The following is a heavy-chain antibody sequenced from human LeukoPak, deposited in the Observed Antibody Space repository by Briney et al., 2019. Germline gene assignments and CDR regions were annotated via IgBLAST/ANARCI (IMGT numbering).Heavy chain of an antibody. CDR1: GVPFSGYY. CDR2: INHSGST. D-gene: IGHD6-13*01. Sequence: IPSETLSLTCAVYGVPFSGYYWSWLRQPPGKGLEWLGEINHSGSTNYNPSLKSRVTISVDTSKNQFSLKLSSVTAADTAVYYCARGGRGSSWYVARNPPGQHNWFDPWGQGTLVTVSS. V-gene: IGHV4-34*01. J-gene: IGHJ5*02. CDR3: ARGGRGSSWYVARNPPGQHNWFDP.